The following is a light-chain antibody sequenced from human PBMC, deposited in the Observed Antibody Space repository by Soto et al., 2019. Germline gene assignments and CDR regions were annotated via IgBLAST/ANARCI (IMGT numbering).Light chain of an antibody. CDR1: QNINNY. J-gene: IGKJ5*01. V-gene: IGKV1-33*01. CDR3: QQYENLPT. CDR2: DAS. Sequence: DIQMTQSPSSLSASVGDRVSITFQARQNINNYLNWYQQIPGRAPXILIYDASNLEAGVPSRFRGSGSGTDFTFTISRMQPEDIATYYCQQYENLPTFGQGTRLEIK.